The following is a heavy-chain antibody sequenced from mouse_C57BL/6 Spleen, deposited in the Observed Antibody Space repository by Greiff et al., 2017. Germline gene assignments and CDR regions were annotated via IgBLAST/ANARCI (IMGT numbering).Heavy chain of an antibody. CDR1: GYTFTDYE. V-gene: IGHV1-15*01. Sequence: QVQLQQSGAELVRPGASVTLSCKASGYTFTDYEMHWVKQTPVHGLEWIGAIDPETGGTAYNQKFTGKAILTADKSSSTAYMEFRSLTSEDSAVYYCTRSHYGSSYWYFDVWGTGTTVTVSS. CDR3: TRSHYGSSYWYFDV. D-gene: IGHD1-1*01. J-gene: IGHJ1*03. CDR2: IDPETGGT.